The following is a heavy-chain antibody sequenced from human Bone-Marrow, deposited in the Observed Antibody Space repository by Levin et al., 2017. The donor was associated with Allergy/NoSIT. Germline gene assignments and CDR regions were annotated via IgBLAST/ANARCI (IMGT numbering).Heavy chain of an antibody. Sequence: GGSLRLSCAASGFTFANYDMNWVRQAPGKGLEWVSSISSGSTYIYSADSMRGRFTISRDNSKHSLYLQMDGLRAEDTAVYYCARGNLAVPYKIDGMDVWGQGTKVTVS. CDR3: ARGNLAVPYKIDGMDV. CDR2: ISSGSTYI. CDR1: GFTFANYD. J-gene: IGHJ6*02. V-gene: IGHV3-21*01. D-gene: IGHD6-19*01.